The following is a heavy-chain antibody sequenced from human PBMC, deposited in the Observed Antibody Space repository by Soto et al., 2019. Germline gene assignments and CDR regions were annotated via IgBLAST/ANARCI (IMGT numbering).Heavy chain of an antibody. CDR2: ISYDGSNK. CDR3: AKVPKVRAARTNWFDP. V-gene: IGHV3-30*18. D-gene: IGHD6-6*01. J-gene: IGHJ5*02. CDR1: GFTFSSYG. Sequence: GGSLRLSCAASGFTFSSYGMHWVRQAPGKGLEWVAVISYDGSNKYYADSVKGRFTISRDNSKNTLCLQMNSLRAEDTAVYYCAKVPKVRAARTNWFDPWGQGTLVTVSS.